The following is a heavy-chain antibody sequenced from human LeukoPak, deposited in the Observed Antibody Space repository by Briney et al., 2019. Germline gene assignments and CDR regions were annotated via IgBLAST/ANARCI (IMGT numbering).Heavy chain of an antibody. CDR1: GFTFNSYA. CDR2: ISYDGNNK. J-gene: IGHJ1*01. Sequence: GGSLRLSCAASGFTFNSYAMHWVRQAPGKGLEWVAVISYDGNNKYYADSVKGRFTISRDNSRNTLYLQMNSLRAEDTAVYYCARPYCGGDCYSGRKDFQNWGQGTLVTVSS. CDR3: ARPYCGGDCYSGRKDFQN. D-gene: IGHD2-21*02. V-gene: IGHV3-30-3*01.